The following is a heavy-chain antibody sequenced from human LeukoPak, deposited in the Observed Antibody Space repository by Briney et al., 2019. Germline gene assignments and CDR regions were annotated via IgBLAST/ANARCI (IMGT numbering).Heavy chain of an antibody. J-gene: IGHJ3*02. D-gene: IGHD4-11*01. CDR1: GFTFSSYA. V-gene: IGHV3-23*01. Sequence: PGGSLRLSCAASGFTFSSYAMSWVRQAPGKGLEWVSAISGSGGSTYYADSVKGRFTISRDNSKNTLYLQMNSLRAEDTAVYYRAKDPVDMTTVTRSAFDIWGQGTMVTVSS. CDR3: AKDPVDMTTVTRSAFDI. CDR2: ISGSGGST.